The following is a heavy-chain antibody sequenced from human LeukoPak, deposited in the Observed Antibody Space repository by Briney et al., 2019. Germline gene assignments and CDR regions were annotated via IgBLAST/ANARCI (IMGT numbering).Heavy chain of an antibody. CDR3: ASNLGTTYYFDY. D-gene: IGHD7-27*01. CDR2: ISSSSTI. CDR1: GFTFSSYS. V-gene: IGHV3-48*01. Sequence: GGSLRLSCAASGFTFSSYSMNWVRQASGKGLEWVSYISSSSTIYYADPVKGRFTISRDNAKNSLYLQMNSLRAEDTAVYYCASNLGTTYYFDYWGQGTLVTVSS. J-gene: IGHJ4*02.